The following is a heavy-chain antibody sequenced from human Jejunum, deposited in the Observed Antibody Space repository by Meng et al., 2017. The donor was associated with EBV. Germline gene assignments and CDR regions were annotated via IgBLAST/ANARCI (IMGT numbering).Heavy chain of an antibody. CDR1: XGSVSTGSYY. J-gene: IGHJ4*02. CDR3: ARGRGVTDYYDSSGSPFDY. Sequence: QVQLQESGPGRVQSSXXXXXXCXVSXGSVSTGSYYWSWIRQPPGKGLEWIGYFYYSASPKYNPSLKSRATISADMSKNQFSLKLRSVTSADTAVYYCARGRGVTDYYDSSGSPFDYWGQGTLVTVSS. D-gene: IGHD3-22*01. V-gene: IGHV4-61*01. CDR2: FYYSASP.